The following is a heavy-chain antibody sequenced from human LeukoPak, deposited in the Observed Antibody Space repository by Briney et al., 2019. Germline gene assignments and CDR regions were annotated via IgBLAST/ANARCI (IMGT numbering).Heavy chain of an antibody. V-gene: IGHV3-30*03. CDR1: GFTFSSYG. J-gene: IGHJ3*02. CDR2: ISYDGSNK. D-gene: IGHD6-19*01. CDR3: ARDRASGWPSYAFDI. Sequence: GGSLRLSCAASGFTFSSYGMHWVRQAPGKGLEWVAVISYDGSNKYYADSVKGRFTISRDNSKNTLYLQMNSLRAEDTGVYYCARDRASGWPSYAFDIWGQGTMVTVSS.